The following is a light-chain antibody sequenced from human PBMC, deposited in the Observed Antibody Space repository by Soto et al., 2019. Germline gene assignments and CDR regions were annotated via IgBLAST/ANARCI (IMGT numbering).Light chain of an antibody. CDR1: SSNIGAGYD. V-gene: IGLV1-40*01. CDR3: QSFDTTLNRV. CDR2: ANS. J-gene: IGLJ2*01. Sequence: QSVLTQPPSVSWAPGQRVSISCTGSSSNIGAGYDVHWYKQLPGTAPKLLIYANSNRPSGVPDRFSGSKSGTSASLAITGLQADDEADYYCQSFDTTLNRVFGGGTKLTVL.